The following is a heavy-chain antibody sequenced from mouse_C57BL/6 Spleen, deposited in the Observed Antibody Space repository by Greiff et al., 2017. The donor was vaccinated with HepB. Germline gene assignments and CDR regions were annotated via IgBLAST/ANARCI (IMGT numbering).Heavy chain of an antibody. D-gene: IGHD2-2*01. J-gene: IGHJ3*01. Sequence: EVKLVESGGDLVKPGGSLKLSCAASGFTFSSYGMSWVRQTPDKRLEWVATISSGGSYTYYPDSVKGRFTISRDNAKNTLYLQMSSLKSEDTAMYYCARLGLPQGPWFAYWGQGTLVTVSA. CDR2: ISSGGSYT. V-gene: IGHV5-6*01. CDR3: ARLGLPQGPWFAY. CDR1: GFTFSSYG.